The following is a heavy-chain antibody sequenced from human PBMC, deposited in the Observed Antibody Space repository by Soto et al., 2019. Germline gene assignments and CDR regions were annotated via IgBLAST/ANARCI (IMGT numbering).Heavy chain of an antibody. J-gene: IGHJ5*02. Sequence: QVQLVQSGAEVKKPGASVKVSCKASGYTFTNYAMHWVRQVPGQRLEWMGWISGGNGKTEYSQKFQGRVTITRDTSASTAYMELSSLRCEDTAVYYCARDLRYVDWQTNWFDPWGQGTLVTVSS. CDR2: ISGGNGKT. V-gene: IGHV1-3*01. CDR3: ARDLRYVDWQTNWFDP. D-gene: IGHD3-9*01. CDR1: GYTFTNYA.